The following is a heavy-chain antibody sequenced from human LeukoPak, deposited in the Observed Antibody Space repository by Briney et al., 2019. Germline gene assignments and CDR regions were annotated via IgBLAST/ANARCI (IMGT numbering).Heavy chain of an antibody. Sequence: SETLSLTCTVSGGSISSYYWSWIRQPPGKGLEWIGYIYYSGSTNYNPSLKSRVTISVDTSKNQFSLKLSSVTAADTAMYYCARDRGHRAFQHWGQGTLVTVSS. CDR2: IYYSGST. D-gene: IGHD3-10*01. J-gene: IGHJ1*01. V-gene: IGHV4-59*01. CDR3: ARDRGHRAFQH. CDR1: GGSISSYY.